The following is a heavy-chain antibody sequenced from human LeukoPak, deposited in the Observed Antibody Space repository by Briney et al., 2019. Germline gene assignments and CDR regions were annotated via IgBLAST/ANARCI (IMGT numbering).Heavy chain of an antibody. CDR1: GFTFSSYW. D-gene: IGHD1-14*01. V-gene: IGHV3-7*01. J-gene: IGHJ6*02. CDR2: IKQDGSEK. CDR3: ARDHPYSVSLSPLNYYYGMDV. Sequence: PGGSLRLSCAASGFTFSSYWMSWVRQAPGKGLEWVANIKQDGSEKYYVDSVKGRFTISRDNAKNSLYLQMNSLRAEDTAVYYCARDHPYSVSLSPLNYYYGMDVWGQGTTVTVSS.